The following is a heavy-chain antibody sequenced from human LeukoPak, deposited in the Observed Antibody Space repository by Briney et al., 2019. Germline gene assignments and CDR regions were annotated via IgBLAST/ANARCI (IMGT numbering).Heavy chain of an antibody. CDR3: AKDPYSGSYYGSPNFDY. J-gene: IGHJ4*02. CDR2: INTDGSST. CDR1: GFTFSSYW. V-gene: IGHV3-74*01. Sequence: QPGGSLRLSCAASGFTFSSYWMHWVRQAPGKGLVWVSRINTDGSSTSYADSVKGRFTISRDNAKNTLYLQMNSLRAEDTAVYYCAKDPYSGSYYGSPNFDYWGQGTLVTVSS. D-gene: IGHD1-26*01.